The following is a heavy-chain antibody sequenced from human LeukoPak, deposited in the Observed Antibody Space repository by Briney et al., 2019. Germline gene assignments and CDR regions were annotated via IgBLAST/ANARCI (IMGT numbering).Heavy chain of an antibody. V-gene: IGHV3-23*01. Sequence: GGSLRLSCAASGFTFSSYSMNWVRQAPGKGLELISAISVDGETALYADSVKGRFIISRDNSKNTLYLQMNSLRAEDTAVYYCAQGYLSGWYPHWGQGSLVSVSS. CDR1: GFTFSSYS. D-gene: IGHD6-19*01. CDR3: AQGYLSGWYPH. CDR2: ISVDGETA. J-gene: IGHJ4*02.